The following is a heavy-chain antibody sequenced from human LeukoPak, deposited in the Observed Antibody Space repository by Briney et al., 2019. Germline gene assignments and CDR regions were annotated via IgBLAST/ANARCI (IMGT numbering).Heavy chain of an antibody. CDR3: AKDPGPLSSYYMDV. CDR2: IRYDGSNK. J-gene: IGHJ6*03. V-gene: IGHV3-30*02. CDR1: GFTFSSYG. D-gene: IGHD6-6*01. Sequence: PGGSLRLSCAASGFTFSSYGMHWVRQAPGKGLEWVAFIRYDGSNKYYADSVKGRFTISRDNSKNTLYLQMNSLRAEDTAVYYCAKDPGPLSSYYMDVWGKGTTVTVSS.